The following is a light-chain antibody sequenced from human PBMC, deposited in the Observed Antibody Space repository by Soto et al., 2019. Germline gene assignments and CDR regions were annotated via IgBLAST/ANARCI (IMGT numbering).Light chain of an antibody. CDR2: DVS. Sequence: HSVLTQPASVTGAPLQALPISCTGNSSDVGGYNYVSWYQQHPGKAPKLMIYDVSNRPSGVSNRFSGPKSGNTASLTISGLQAEDEADYYCSSYTSSSTYVFGTGSKVTVL. J-gene: IGLJ1*01. CDR1: SSDVGGYNY. V-gene: IGLV2-14*01. CDR3: SSYTSSSTYV.